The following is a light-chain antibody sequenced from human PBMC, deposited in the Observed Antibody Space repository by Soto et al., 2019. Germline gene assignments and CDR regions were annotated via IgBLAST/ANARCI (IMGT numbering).Light chain of an antibody. CDR1: SSDVGSYNL. J-gene: IGLJ1*01. CDR3: CSYAGSSTPYV. CDR2: EGS. Sequence: QPALTQPASVSGSPGQSITISCTGTSSDVGSYNLVSWYQQHPGKAPKLMIYEGSKRPSGVSNRFSGSKSGNTASLTSSGLQAEDEADYYCCSYAGSSTPYVFGTGTKVTVL. V-gene: IGLV2-23*01.